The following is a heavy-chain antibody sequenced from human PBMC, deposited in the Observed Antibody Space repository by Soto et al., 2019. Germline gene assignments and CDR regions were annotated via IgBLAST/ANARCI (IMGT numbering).Heavy chain of an antibody. D-gene: IGHD3-16*01. Sequence: QVQLVESGGGVVQPGRSLRLSCAASGFTFSRYCVHWVRQAPGKGLEWVAVISYDGSNKYYADSVKGRFTISRDNSKNKLYLQMNSRRAEDTAVYYCAKVGGLGGRGAFDYWGQGTLVTVSS. CDR2: ISYDGSNK. CDR3: AKVGGLGGRGAFDY. CDR1: GFTFSRYC. V-gene: IGHV3-30*18. J-gene: IGHJ4*02.